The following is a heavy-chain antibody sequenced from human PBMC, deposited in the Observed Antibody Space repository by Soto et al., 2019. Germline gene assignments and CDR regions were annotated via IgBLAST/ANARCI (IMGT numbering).Heavy chain of an antibody. J-gene: IGHJ4*02. V-gene: IGHV3-48*02. CDR3: ARSVEGHFDY. CDR1: GFPFSIYS. CDR2: ITSDTNTI. Sequence: EVQLVESGGGLVQPGGSLRLTCVASGFPFSIYSMNWVRQDPGKGLEWSSYITSDTNTIKYADSVKGRFTSSRDNAKNLVYLQMNSLRDEDTAVYFCARSVEGHFDYWGQVTVVTVSS. D-gene: IGHD6-19*01.